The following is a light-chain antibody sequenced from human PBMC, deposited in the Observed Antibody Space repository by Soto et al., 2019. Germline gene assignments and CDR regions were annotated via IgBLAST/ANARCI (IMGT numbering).Light chain of an antibody. CDR3: QQSFSTPRT. CDR2: AAS. V-gene: IGKV1-39*01. Sequence: DIQMTHSPSSQSASGGDRVTITCRASQSINSYLNWYQQKLGKAPKLLIYAASSLQSGVPSRFSGSGSETDFTLTITSLQPDDFATYYCQQSFSTPRTFGQGTRVDI. CDR1: QSINSY. J-gene: IGKJ1*01.